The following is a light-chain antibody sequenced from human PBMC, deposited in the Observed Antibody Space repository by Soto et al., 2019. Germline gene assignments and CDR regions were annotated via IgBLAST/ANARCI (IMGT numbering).Light chain of an antibody. Sequence: SVLTQPASVSGSPGQSITISCTGTSSDVGAYNFVSWHQQHPGKAPKLMIYNVYDRHSGISYRFSGSKSGNTASLTISGLQGEDEADYYCSAYTVSRTYVFGTGTKVTVL. CDR2: NVY. CDR1: SSDVGAYNF. J-gene: IGLJ1*01. V-gene: IGLV2-14*03. CDR3: SAYTVSRTYV.